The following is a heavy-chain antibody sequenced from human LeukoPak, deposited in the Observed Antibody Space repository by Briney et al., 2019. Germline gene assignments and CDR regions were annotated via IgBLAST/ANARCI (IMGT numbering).Heavy chain of an antibody. CDR3: ARDPGIAAFDY. CDR1: GFTFDDYA. J-gene: IGHJ4*02. V-gene: IGHV3-9*01. Sequence: GGSLRLSCAASGFTFDDYAMHWVRQAPGKGLEWVSGISWSSGSIGYADSVKGRFTISRDNSKNTLYLQMNSLRAEDTAVYYCARDPGIAAFDYWGQGTLVTVSS. CDR2: ISWSSGSI. D-gene: IGHD6-13*01.